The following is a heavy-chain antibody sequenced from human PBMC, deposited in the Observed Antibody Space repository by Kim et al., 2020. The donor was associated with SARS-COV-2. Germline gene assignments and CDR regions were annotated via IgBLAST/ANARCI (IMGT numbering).Heavy chain of an antibody. CDR2: IYYSGST. CDR1: GGSISSYY. D-gene: IGHD3-3*01. V-gene: IGHV4-59*01. Sequence: SETLSLTCTVSGGSISSYYWSWIRQPPGKGLEWIGYIYYSGSTNYNPSLKSRVTISVDTSKNQFSLKLSSVTAADTAVYYCARNYDFWSGFDGMDVWGQGTTVTVSS. J-gene: IGHJ6*02. CDR3: ARNYDFWSGFDGMDV.